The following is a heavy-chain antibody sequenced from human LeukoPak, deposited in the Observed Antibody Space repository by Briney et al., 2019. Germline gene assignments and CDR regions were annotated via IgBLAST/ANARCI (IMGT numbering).Heavy chain of an antibody. CDR1: GGSFSGYY. Sequence: SETLILSCAVYGGSFSGYYWSWIRQPPGKGLEWIGEINHSGSTNYNPSLKSRVTISVDTSKNQFSLKLSSVTAADTAVYYCARSRYYDSSGTVFDIWGQGTMLTVSS. J-gene: IGHJ3*02. CDR3: ARSRYYDSSGTVFDI. V-gene: IGHV4-34*01. D-gene: IGHD3-22*01. CDR2: INHSGST.